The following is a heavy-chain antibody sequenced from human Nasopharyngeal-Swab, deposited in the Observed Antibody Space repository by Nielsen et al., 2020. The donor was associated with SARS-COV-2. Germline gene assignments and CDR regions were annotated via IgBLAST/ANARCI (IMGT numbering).Heavy chain of an antibody. J-gene: IGHJ4*02. V-gene: IGHV1-18*01. CDR2: IGAYNGNT. CDR1: AYIFISYD. Sequence: ASVKDTCKASAYIFISYDISWVRQDRAQGLEWMGWIGAYNGNTNYEQKFQDRVTMTTDTYTITVYMELRSLRSADTAVYYCARNGVAEDYWGQGTLVTFSS. CDR3: ARNGVAEDY. D-gene: IGHD3-3*01.